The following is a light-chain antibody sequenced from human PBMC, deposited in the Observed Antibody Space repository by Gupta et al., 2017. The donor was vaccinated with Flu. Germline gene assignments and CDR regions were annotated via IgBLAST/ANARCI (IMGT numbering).Light chain of an antibody. CDR2: DVS. Sequence: QSALPQPASVSGSPGQSFTISCPATSTDVGGYNYVSWYQQHPGKAPKFIIYDVSNRPSGVSNRFSGSKSGDTASLTISGLQAEDEADYYCSSYTRGDTGVFGTGTKVTVL. V-gene: IGLV2-14*01. J-gene: IGLJ1*01. CDR1: STDVGGYNY. CDR3: SSYTRGDTGV.